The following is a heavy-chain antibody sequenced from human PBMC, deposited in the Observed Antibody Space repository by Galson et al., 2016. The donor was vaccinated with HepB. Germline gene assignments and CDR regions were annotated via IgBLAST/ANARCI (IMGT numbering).Heavy chain of an antibody. D-gene: IGHD5-24*01. CDR2: IIPMFGTA. CDR3: ARSREMAIINFILHY. V-gene: IGHV1-69*13. CDR1: GSTFSNYI. J-gene: IGHJ4*02. Sequence: SVKVSCRASGSTFSNYIISWVRQAPGQGLEWMGGIIPMFGTANYAQKFQDRVTITADESTGTAYMELSTLRSEDTAVYYCARSREMAIINFILHYWGQGTLVTVSS.